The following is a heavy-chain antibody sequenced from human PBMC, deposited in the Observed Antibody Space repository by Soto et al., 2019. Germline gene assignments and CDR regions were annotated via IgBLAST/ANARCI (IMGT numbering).Heavy chain of an antibody. J-gene: IGHJ3*02. CDR2: IYYSGST. V-gene: IGHV4-31*03. D-gene: IGHD3-22*01. CDR1: GGSISSCGYY. Sequence: SETLSLTCTVSGGSISSCGYYWSWIRQHPGKGLEWIGYIYYSGSTYYDPSLKSRVTISVDTSKNQFSLKLSSVTAADTAVYYCARASGYYDSSGYYPHAVAFDIWGQGTMVTVSS. CDR3: ARASGYYDSSGYYPHAVAFDI.